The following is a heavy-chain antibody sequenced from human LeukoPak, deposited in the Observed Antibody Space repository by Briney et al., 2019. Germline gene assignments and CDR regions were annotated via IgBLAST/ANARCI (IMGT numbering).Heavy chain of an antibody. Sequence: PSETLSLTCTVSGGSISSSSYYWGWIRQPPGNGLEWIGSIYYSGSTYYNPSLKSRVTISVDTSKNQFSLKLSSVTAADTAVYYCARGSQIAVAGFNGHYFDYWGQGTLVTVSS. CDR1: GGSISSSSYY. D-gene: IGHD6-19*01. CDR3: ARGSQIAVAGFNGHYFDY. V-gene: IGHV4-39*07. CDR2: IYYSGST. J-gene: IGHJ4*02.